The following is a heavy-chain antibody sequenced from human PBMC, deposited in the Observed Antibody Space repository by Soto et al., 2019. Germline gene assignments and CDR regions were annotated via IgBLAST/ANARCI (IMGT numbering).Heavy chain of an antibody. Sequence: PSGTLTLACTVSDGSISIGGYYWSWIRQHPGKGLEWIGYIYYSGSTYYNPSLKSRVTISVDTSKNQFSLKLSSVTAADTAVYYFTIGRQSNAYHIWGQGKXVTVSS. CDR1: DGSISIGGYY. CDR3: TIGRQSNAYHI. V-gene: IGHV4-31*03. J-gene: IGHJ3*02. CDR2: IYYSGST. D-gene: IGHD6-6*01.